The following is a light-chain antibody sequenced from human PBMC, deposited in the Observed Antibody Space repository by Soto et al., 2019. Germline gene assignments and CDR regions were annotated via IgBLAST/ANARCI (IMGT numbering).Light chain of an antibody. V-gene: IGKV1-5*03. CDR2: KAS. Sequence: DIQMTQSPSTLSASVGDRVTITCRASRSISSWLAWYQQRPGKAPKLLIYKASNLESGVPSRFSGSGSGTDLTLTISSLHPDDFATYYCQQYYTYPWTFGPGTKVEIK. CDR1: RSISSW. J-gene: IGKJ1*01. CDR3: QQYYTYPWT.